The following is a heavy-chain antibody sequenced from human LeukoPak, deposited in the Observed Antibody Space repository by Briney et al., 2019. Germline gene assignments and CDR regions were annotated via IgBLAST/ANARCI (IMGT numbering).Heavy chain of an antibody. CDR1: GFTFSSYA. D-gene: IGHD6-19*01. CDR2: ISYDGSNK. CDR3: ARDGAGI. Sequence: PGGSLRLSCAASGFTFSSYAMHWVRQAPGKGLEWVAVISYDGSNKYYADSVKGRFTISRDNSKNTLYLQMNSLRAEDTAVYYCARDGAGIWGQGTMVTVSS. J-gene: IGHJ3*02. V-gene: IGHV3-30*04.